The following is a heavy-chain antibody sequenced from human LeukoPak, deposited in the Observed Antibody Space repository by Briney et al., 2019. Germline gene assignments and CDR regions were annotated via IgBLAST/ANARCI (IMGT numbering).Heavy chain of an antibody. Sequence: ASVKVSCTASGYTFTSYGISWVRQAPGQGLEWMGRISAYNGNTNYAQKLQGRVTMTTDTSTSTAYMELRSLRSDDTAVYYCARDLGDLAYCGGDCYHFDYWGQGTLVTVSS. CDR1: GYTFTSYG. V-gene: IGHV1-18*01. J-gene: IGHJ4*02. CDR3: ARDLGDLAYCGGDCYHFDY. CDR2: ISAYNGNT. D-gene: IGHD2-21*02.